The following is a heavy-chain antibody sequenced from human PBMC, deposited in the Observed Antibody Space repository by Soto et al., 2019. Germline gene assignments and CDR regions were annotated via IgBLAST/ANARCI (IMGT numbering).Heavy chain of an antibody. CDR3: ASLHIAVAGTVVFDY. CDR2: INPNSGDT. J-gene: IGHJ4*02. Sequence: ASVKVSCKASGYTFTGYYMHWVRQAPGQGLEWMGWINPNSGDTNYAQKFQGRVTMTRDTSISTAYMELSRLRSDDTAVYYCASLHIAVAGTVVFDYWGQGTLVTVSS. D-gene: IGHD6-19*01. CDR1: GYTFTGYY. V-gene: IGHV1-2*02.